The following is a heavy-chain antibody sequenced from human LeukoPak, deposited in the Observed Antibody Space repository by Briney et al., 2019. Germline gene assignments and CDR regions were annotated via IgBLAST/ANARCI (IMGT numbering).Heavy chain of an antibody. J-gene: IGHJ2*01. CDR2: IYTSGST. CDR3: ARATNYYDSSGYYYGWYFDL. CDR1: GGSISSYY. D-gene: IGHD3-22*01. Sequence: SETLSLTCTVSGGSISSYYWSWIRQPAGKGLEWIGRIYTSGSTNYNPSLKSRVTISVDTSKNQFSLKLSSVTAADTAVYYCARATNYYDSSGYYYGWYFDLWGRGTLVTVSS. V-gene: IGHV4-4*07.